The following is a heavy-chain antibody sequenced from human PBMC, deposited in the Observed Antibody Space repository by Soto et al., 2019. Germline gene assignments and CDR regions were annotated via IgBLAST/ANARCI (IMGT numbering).Heavy chain of an antibody. Sequence: GGSLRLSCAASGFIFSSYGMHWVRQAPGKGLQWVTVIWYDGSDKYYADSVKGRFTISRDNSKNTLYLQMNSLRAEDTAVYYCARGTLNYYYAMDVWGQGTTVTVSS. CDR1: GFIFSSYG. V-gene: IGHV3-33*01. CDR3: ARGTLNYYYAMDV. CDR2: IWYDGSDK. J-gene: IGHJ6*02.